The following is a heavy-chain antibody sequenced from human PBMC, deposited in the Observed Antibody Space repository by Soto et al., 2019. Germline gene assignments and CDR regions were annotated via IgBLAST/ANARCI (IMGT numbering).Heavy chain of an antibody. CDR3: AKPGYSSSAFDS. CDR2: VSSDGGSI. V-gene: IGHV3-64D*08. J-gene: IGHJ4*02. Sequence: EVQLVESGGGLVQPGGSLRLSCSASGFSFSTYTLHWVRQAPGRGLESVAVVSSDGGSIHYAASVKGRFTISRDNSMSTLYLQLRSLKPDDTAVHYCAKPGYSSSAFDSWGQGTLVTVSS. CDR1: GFSFSTYT. D-gene: IGHD2-2*01.